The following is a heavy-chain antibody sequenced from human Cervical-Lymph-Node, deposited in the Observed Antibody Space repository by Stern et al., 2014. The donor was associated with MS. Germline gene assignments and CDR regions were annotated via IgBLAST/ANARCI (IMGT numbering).Heavy chain of an antibody. Sequence: EVQLLESGGDLVKPGGSLRLTCAASGFSFSDYSMNWVRQAPGKGLEWLSSITSNGTYIFYDDSVKGRFTISRDNAKDSLFLQMPGLRAEYTAVYYCASRGGIHYFDSWGQGTLVSVSS. CDR1: GFSFSDYS. D-gene: IGHD3-10*01. J-gene: IGHJ4*02. CDR2: ITSNGTYI. CDR3: ASRGGIHYFDS. V-gene: IGHV3-21*01.